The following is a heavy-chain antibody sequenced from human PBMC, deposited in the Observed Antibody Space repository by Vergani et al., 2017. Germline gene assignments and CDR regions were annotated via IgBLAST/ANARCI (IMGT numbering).Heavy chain of an antibody. J-gene: IGHJ5*02. CDR3: ARDLTRGWGSSTPRNWFDP. V-gene: IGHV1-8*02. Sequence: QVQLVQSGAEVKKPGSSVKVSCKASGGTFSSYAISWVRQATGQGLEWMGWMNPNSGNTGYAQKLQGRVTMTTDTSTSTAYMELRSLRSDDTAVYYCARDLTRGWGSSTPRNWFDPWGQGTLVTVSS. D-gene: IGHD6-13*01. CDR1: GGTFSSYA. CDR2: MNPNSGNT.